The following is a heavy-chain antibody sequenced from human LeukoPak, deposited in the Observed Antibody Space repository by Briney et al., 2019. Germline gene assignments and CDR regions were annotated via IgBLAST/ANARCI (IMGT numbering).Heavy chain of an antibody. CDR1: GFTFSDYA. CDR3: AKVEAAMIVVVIGVDY. J-gene: IGHJ4*02. V-gene: IGHV3-23*01. D-gene: IGHD3-22*01. CDR2: ISGSAGST. Sequence: PGGSLRLSCAASGFTFSDYAMGWVRQAPVKGLEWVSVISGSAGSTYYADSVKGRFTISSDNSKNTLYLQMNSLRAEDTAVYYCAKVEAAMIVVVIGVDYWGQGTLVTVSS.